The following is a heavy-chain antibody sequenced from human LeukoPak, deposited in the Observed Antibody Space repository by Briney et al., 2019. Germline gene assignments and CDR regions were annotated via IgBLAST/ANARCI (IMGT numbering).Heavy chain of an antibody. Sequence: GGSLRLSCAASGFTFRSYGMHWVRQAPGRGRGWVAYIRYDGSNKFYTVSVKGRFTISRDKSKNTLYLQMNSLRSEDTGVYYCANGGGAYAVIDYWGQGTLVPVSS. V-gene: IGHV3-30*02. D-gene: IGHD3-16*01. J-gene: IGHJ4*02. CDR2: IRYDGSNK. CDR3: ANGGGAYAVIDY. CDR1: GFTFRSYG.